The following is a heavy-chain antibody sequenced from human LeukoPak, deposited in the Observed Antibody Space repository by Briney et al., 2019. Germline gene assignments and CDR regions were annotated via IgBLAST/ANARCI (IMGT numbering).Heavy chain of an antibody. CDR2: TRNKASSYTT. D-gene: IGHD5-18*01. CDR3: TTQAGYSYGFDY. Sequence: PGGSLRLSCAASGFTFSDHYMDWVRQAPGKGLDWVGRTRNKASSYTTEYAASVKGRFTISRDDSKNSLYLQMNSLKTEDTAVYYCTTQAGYSYGFDYWGQGTLVTVSS. J-gene: IGHJ4*02. V-gene: IGHV3-72*01. CDR1: GFTFSDHY.